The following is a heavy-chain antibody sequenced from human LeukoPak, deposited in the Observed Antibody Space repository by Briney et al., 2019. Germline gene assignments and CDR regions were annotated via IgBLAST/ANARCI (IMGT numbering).Heavy chain of an antibody. CDR2: ITGRGSSA. CDR1: GFSFSNFG. D-gene: IGHD4-17*01. Sequence: GGSLRLSCAASGFSFSNFGMNGVRQGLWKGLDWVAGITGRGSSAYYAGSVKGRFTISRDNSKSTLYLQMNSLRGDDTAVYYCARDYGDYGLDYWGQGALVTVAS. V-gene: IGHV3-23*01. J-gene: IGHJ4*02. CDR3: ARDYGDYGLDY.